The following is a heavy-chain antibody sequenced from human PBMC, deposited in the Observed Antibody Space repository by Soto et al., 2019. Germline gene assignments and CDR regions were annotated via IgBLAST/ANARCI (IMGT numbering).Heavy chain of an antibody. CDR2: ISGSGGST. V-gene: IGHV3-23*01. CDR3: AKSREEQQLVPLDV. CDR1: GFTFSSYA. D-gene: IGHD6-13*01. Sequence: PGGSLRLSCAASGFTFSSYAMSWVRQAPGKGLEWVSAISGSGGSTYYADSVKGRFTISRDNSKNTLYLQMNSLRAEDTAVYYCAKSREEQQLVPLDVWGQGTTVTVSS. J-gene: IGHJ6*02.